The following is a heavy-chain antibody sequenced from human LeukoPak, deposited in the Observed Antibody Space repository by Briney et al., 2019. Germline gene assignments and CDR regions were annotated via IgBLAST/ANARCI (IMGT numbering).Heavy chain of an antibody. Sequence: QSGGSLRLSCAASGFPFNSFWMHWVRQAPGKGLVWVSDMNEYSTTIRYADSVKGRFTISRDNAKSILYLQMNNLRAEDTATYFCARGGVNPVDHWGQGTLATVSS. V-gene: IGHV3-74*01. CDR3: ARGGVNPVDH. J-gene: IGHJ4*02. CDR1: GFPFNSFW. CDR2: MNEYSTTI. D-gene: IGHD1-14*01.